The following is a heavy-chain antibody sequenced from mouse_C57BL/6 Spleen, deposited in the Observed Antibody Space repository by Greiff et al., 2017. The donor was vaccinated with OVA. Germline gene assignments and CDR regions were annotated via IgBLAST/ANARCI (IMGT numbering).Heavy chain of an antibody. CDR2: ISNGGGST. Sequence: EVKVVESGGGLVQPGGSLKLSCAASGFTFSDYYMYWVRQTPEKRLEWVAYISNGGGSTYYPDTVKGRFTISRDNAKNTLYLQMSRLKSEDTAMYYCARHEDYDEAWFAYWGQGTLVTVSA. CDR1: GFTFSDYY. J-gene: IGHJ3*01. CDR3: ARHEDYDEAWFAY. D-gene: IGHD2-4*01. V-gene: IGHV5-12*01.